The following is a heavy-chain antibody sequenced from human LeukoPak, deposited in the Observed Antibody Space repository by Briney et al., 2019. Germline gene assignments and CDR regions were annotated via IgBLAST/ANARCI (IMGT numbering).Heavy chain of an antibody. CDR1: GFTFSSYT. J-gene: IGHJ4*02. Sequence: QPGRSLRLSCAASGFTFSSYTIHWVRQAPGKGLERVAVISFDGSNKYYADSVKGRFSISRDNSKNTLYLQMNSLGAEDTAVYYCARGGNPRGGPDYWGQGTLVTVSS. CDR2: ISFDGSNK. CDR3: ARGGNPRGGPDY. V-gene: IGHV3-30-3*01. D-gene: IGHD4-23*01.